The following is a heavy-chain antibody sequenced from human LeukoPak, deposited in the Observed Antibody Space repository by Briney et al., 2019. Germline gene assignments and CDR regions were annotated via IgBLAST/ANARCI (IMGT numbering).Heavy chain of an antibody. Sequence: GGSLRLSCEASGFTFSDYWMSWVRQAPGKGLEWVANIKQDGSEKYYVDSVKGRFTISRDNAKNSLYLQMNSLRAEDTAVYYCARALRGGDYSADYWGQGTLVTVSS. CDR3: ARALRGGDYSADY. CDR2: IKQDGSEK. V-gene: IGHV3-7*01. CDR1: GFTFSDYW. D-gene: IGHD2-15*01. J-gene: IGHJ4*02.